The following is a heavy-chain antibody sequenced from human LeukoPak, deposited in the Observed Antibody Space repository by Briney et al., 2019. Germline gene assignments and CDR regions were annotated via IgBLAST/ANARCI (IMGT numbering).Heavy chain of an antibody. J-gene: IGHJ4*02. D-gene: IGHD1-26*01. V-gene: IGHV4-34*01. Sequence: SETLSLTCAVYGGSFSGYYWSWIRQPPGKGLEWIGEINHSGSANYNPSLKSRVTISVDTSKNQFSLKLSSVTAADTAVYYCARYSGSYRSDFDHWGQGTLVTVSS. CDR3: ARYSGSYRSDFDH. CDR2: INHSGSA. CDR1: GGSFSGYY.